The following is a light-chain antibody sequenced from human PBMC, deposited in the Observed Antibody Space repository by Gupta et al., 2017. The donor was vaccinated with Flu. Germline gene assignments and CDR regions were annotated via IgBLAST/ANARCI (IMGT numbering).Light chain of an antibody. V-gene: IGLV3-1*01. J-gene: IGLJ2*01. CDR1: KLGDKF. CDR3: QAWDSNTML. Sequence: TCSGDKLGDKFACWYQQRPGQAPVLVIYQDNKRPSGIPERFSGSNSGNTTTLTISGTQATDEADYYCQAWDSNTMLFGGGTKPTVL. CDR2: QDN.